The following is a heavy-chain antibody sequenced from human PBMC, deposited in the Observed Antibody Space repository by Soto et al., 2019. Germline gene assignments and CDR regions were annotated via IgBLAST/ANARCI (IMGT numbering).Heavy chain of an antibody. Sequence: GGSLRLSCAASGFTFSSYAMSWVRQAPGKGLEWVSAISGSGGSTYYADSVKGRFTISRDNSKNTLYLQMNSLRAEDTAVYYCAKGLRKEYYYRMDVWGQGTTVTVSS. J-gene: IGHJ6*02. CDR2: ISGSGGST. CDR1: GFTFSSYA. CDR3: AKGLRKEYYYRMDV. D-gene: IGHD5-12*01. V-gene: IGHV3-23*01.